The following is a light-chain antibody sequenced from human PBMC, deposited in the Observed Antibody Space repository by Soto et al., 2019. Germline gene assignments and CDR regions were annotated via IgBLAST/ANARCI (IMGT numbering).Light chain of an antibody. Sequence: ERVPTQSPAGLSPPPGERVTRSCRASQRPTGNIAWYQQKAGPAPRLLFSGAFSRAFTGAPGIPARFSGCGSGTESPLSISGLESEDSAVYYCLQYNIMWSFGRGTKV. V-gene: IGKV3-15*01. CDR3: LQYNIMWS. J-gene: IGKJ1*01. CDR2: GAFSRAF. CDR1: QRPTGN.